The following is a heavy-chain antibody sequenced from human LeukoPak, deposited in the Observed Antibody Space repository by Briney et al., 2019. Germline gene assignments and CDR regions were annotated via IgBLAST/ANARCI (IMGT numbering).Heavy chain of an antibody. D-gene: IGHD5-18*01. J-gene: IGHJ4*02. V-gene: IGHV1-18*01. CDR1: GYTFTNYG. CDR2: INTYNGNT. CDR3: ARDQLWTPLYY. Sequence: ASVKVSCKASGYTFTNYGISWVRQAPGQGLEWMGWINTYNGNTNYAQKFQGRVTMTTDTSTGTVYLELRSLRSDDTAIYYCARDQLWTPLYYWGQGTLVTVSS.